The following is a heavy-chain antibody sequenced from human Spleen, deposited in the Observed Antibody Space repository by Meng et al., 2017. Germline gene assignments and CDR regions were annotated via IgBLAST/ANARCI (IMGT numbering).Heavy chain of an antibody. Sequence: QLQLQESGSGLVKPSQTLSLTCAVSGGSISSRGYSWSWIRQPPGKGLGWIGYIYHSGSTYYNPSLKSRVTISVDRSKNQFSLKLSSVTAADTAVYYCARVVYSGYDTYWFDPWGQGTLVTVSS. CDR1: GGSISSRGYS. D-gene: IGHD5-12*01. V-gene: IGHV4-30-2*01. J-gene: IGHJ5*02. CDR3: ARVVYSGYDTYWFDP. CDR2: IYHSGST.